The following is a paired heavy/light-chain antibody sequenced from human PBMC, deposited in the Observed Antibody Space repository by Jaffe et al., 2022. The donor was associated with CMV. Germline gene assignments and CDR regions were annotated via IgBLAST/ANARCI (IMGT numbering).Heavy chain of an antibody. Sequence: QVQMQESGPGLVKPSGTLSLTCAVSGGSISTTNWWSWVRQPPGKGLEWIGEIYLSGGTNYSPSLKSRVTISIDKSKNQFSLELSSVIAADTAVYYCARLIGGNYGSGSPIDYWGQGTLVTVSS. CDR2: IYLSGGT. J-gene: IGHJ4*02. CDR1: GGSISTTNW. CDR3: ARLIGGNYGSGSPIDY. V-gene: IGHV4-4*02. D-gene: IGHD3-10*01.
Light chain of an antibody. CDR3: QQYGSSPKT. V-gene: IGKV3-20*01. Sequence: EIVLTQSPGTLSLSPGERATLSCRASQSVAINYLAWYQRKPGQAPRLLVYGASVRATGIPDRFSGSGSGTDFTLTISRLEPEDFALYYCQQYGSSPKTFGQGTKVEIK. J-gene: IGKJ1*01. CDR2: GAS. CDR1: QSVAINY.